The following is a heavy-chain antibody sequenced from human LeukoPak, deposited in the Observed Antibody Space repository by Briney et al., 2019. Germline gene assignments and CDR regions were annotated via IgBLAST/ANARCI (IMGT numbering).Heavy chain of an antibody. D-gene: IGHD6-13*01. CDR1: GFTFSSYG. J-gene: IGHJ4*02. CDR2: IWYDGSNK. Sequence: GGSLRLSCAASGFTFSSYGMHWVRQAPGKGLEWVAVIWYDGSNKYYADSVKGRFTISRDNSKNTLYLLMNSLRAEDTAVYYCARDSSSWSLDYWGQGTLVTVSS. V-gene: IGHV3-33*01. CDR3: ARDSSSWSLDY.